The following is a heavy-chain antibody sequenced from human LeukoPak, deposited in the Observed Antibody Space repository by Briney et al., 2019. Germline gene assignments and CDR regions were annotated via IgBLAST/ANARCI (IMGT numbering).Heavy chain of an antibody. D-gene: IGHD6-19*01. CDR1: GGTFSSYA. J-gene: IGHJ5*02. CDR3: AREGGEAVDRSWFDP. Sequence: SVKVSCKASGGTFSSYAISWVRRATGQGLEWMGGIIPIFGTANYAQKFQGRVTITADESTSTAYMELSSLRSEDTAVYYCAREGGEAVDRSWFDPWGQGTLVTVSS. CDR2: IIPIFGTA. V-gene: IGHV1-69*13.